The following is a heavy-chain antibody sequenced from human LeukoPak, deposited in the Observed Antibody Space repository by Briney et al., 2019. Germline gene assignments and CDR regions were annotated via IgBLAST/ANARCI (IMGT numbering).Heavy chain of an antibody. D-gene: IGHD3-3*01. CDR2: IIPIFGTA. V-gene: IGHV1-69*05. CDR1: GGTFSSYA. J-gene: IGHJ4*02. CDR3: ARGRVVIMDLDY. Sequence: ASVKVSCKASGGTFSSYAISWVRQAPGQGLEWMGGIIPIFGTANYAQKFQGRVTITRNTSISTAYMELSSLRSEDTAVYYCARGRVVIMDLDYWGQGTLVTVSS.